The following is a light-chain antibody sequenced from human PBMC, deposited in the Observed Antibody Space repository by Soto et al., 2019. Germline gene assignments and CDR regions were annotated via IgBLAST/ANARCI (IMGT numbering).Light chain of an antibody. CDR2: TAS. J-gene: IGKJ5*01. CDR1: QDITSR. CDR3: QQYNHWPPIT. Sequence: DIQMTQSPSSVSASVGDRVTITCRASQDITSRLAWYQQKPGKAPKLLIYTASSLQSGVPSRFSGSGSGTDFTLTISSLQSEDFAVYYCQQYNHWPPITFGQGTRLEIK. V-gene: IGKV1-12*01.